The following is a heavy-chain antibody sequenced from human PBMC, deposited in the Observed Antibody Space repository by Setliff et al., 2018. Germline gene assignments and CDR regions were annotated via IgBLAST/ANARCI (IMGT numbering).Heavy chain of an antibody. J-gene: IGHJ4*02. CDR2: ISDTSAFI. D-gene: IGHD3-9*01. Sequence: PGGSLRLSCAASGFTFSSYTMNWVRQAPGKGLEWVSSISDTSAFIYYADSVKGRFTISRDNAKNTLYLQMNSLRADDTAVYYCARSLTGYTNYYFDYWGQGTLVTVSS. CDR1: GFTFSSYT. CDR3: ARSLTGYTNYYFDY. V-gene: IGHV3-21*06.